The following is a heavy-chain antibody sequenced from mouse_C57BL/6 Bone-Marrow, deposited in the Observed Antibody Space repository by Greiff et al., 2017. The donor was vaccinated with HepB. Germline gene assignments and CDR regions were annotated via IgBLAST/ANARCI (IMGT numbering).Heavy chain of an antibody. CDR2: IYPGSGNT. V-gene: IGHV1-66*01. J-gene: IGHJ4*01. D-gene: IGHD2-1*01. CDR3: ARIYYGNYEAMDY. CDR1: GYSFTSYY. Sequence: VQLQQSGPELVKPGASVKISCKASGYSFTSYYIHWVKQRPGQGLEWIGWIYPGSGNTKYNEKFKGKATLTADTSSSTAYMQLSSLTSEDSAVYYCARIYYGNYEAMDYWGQGTSVTVSS.